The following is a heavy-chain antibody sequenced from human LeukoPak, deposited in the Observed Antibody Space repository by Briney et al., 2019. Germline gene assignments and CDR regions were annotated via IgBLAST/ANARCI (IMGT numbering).Heavy chain of an antibody. CDR1: GFTFSSYA. Sequence: GGSLRLSCAASGFTFSSYAMSWVRQAPGKGLEWVSAISGSGGSTYYADSVKGRFTISRDNSKNTLYLQMNSLRAEDTAVYYCAKDVPGDALPVYDIVVVPAAINAFDIWGQGTMVTVSS. V-gene: IGHV3-23*01. D-gene: IGHD2-2*02. J-gene: IGHJ3*02. CDR3: AKDVPGDALPVYDIVVVPAAINAFDI. CDR2: ISGSGGST.